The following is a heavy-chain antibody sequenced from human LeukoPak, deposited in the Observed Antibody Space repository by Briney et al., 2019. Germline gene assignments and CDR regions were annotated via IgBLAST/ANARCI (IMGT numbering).Heavy chain of an antibody. D-gene: IGHD3-22*01. CDR3: ARYYYDSSGYYIPANWFDP. Sequence: PSETLSLTCTVSGGSISSYYWSWLRQPPGKGLEWIGYIYYSGSTNYNPSLKSRVTISVDTSKNQFSLKLSSVTAADTAVYYCARYYYDSSGYYIPANWFDPWGQGTLVTVSS. J-gene: IGHJ5*02. CDR1: GGSISSYY. V-gene: IGHV4-59*01. CDR2: IYYSGST.